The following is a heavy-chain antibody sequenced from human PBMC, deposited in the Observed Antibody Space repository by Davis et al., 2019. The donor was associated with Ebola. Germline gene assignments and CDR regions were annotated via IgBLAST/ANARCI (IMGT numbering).Heavy chain of an antibody. CDR2: IFGSAAET. CDR1: GFTFGTYS. D-gene: IGHD6-19*01. Sequence: GESLKISCAASGFTFGTYSMNWIRQAPGKGLEWVAAIFGSAAETFYADSVRGRFTISRDNSKDTLYLHMNSLRSDDTAIYYWAKDVRPDSGWDIDYWGQGTLVTVSS. J-gene: IGHJ4*02. CDR3: AKDVRPDSGWDIDY. V-gene: IGHV3-23*01.